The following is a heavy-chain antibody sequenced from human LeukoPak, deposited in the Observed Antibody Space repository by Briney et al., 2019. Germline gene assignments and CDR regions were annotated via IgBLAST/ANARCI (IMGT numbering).Heavy chain of an antibody. D-gene: IGHD5-18*01. Sequence: SETLSLTCTVSGGSISSSSYYWGWIRQPPGKGLEWIGSIYYSGSTYYNPSLKGRVTISVDTSKNQFSLKLSSVTAADTAVYYCARQDTAMAYFDYWGQGTRVTVS. V-gene: IGHV4-39*01. CDR1: GGSISSSSYY. CDR3: ARQDTAMAYFDY. J-gene: IGHJ4*02. CDR2: IYYSGST.